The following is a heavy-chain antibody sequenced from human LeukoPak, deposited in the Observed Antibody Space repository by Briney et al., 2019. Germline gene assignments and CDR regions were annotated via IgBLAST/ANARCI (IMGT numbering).Heavy chain of an antibody. J-gene: IGHJ6*02. CDR2: ISSSGSTI. CDR3: ASQGDSSGYYYYCGMDV. V-gene: IGHV3-48*03. Sequence: GGSLRLSCAASGFTFSSYEMNWVRQAPGKGLEWVSYISSSGSTIYYADSVKGRFTISRDNAKNSLYLQMNSLRAEDTAVYYCASQGDSSGYYYYCGMDVWGQGTTVTVSS. D-gene: IGHD3-22*01. CDR1: GFTFSSYE.